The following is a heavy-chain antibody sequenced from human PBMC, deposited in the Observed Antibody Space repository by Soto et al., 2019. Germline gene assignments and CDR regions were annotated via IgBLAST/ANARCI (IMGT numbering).Heavy chain of an antibody. D-gene: IGHD3-16*01. CDR3: ARWGTTGGLDV. V-gene: IGHV3-30*19. CDR2: TSYDGSDK. J-gene: IGHJ1*01. Sequence: QVQLVESGGGVVQPGTSLRVSCVGSGFTFRSYVIHLVRQAPGKGLEWVALTSYDGSDKYYDDSVRGRFTISRHNSRNTVDLQMDSLRLEDTDLYYGARWGTTGGLDVWGHSTLVSVSS. CDR1: GFTFRSYV.